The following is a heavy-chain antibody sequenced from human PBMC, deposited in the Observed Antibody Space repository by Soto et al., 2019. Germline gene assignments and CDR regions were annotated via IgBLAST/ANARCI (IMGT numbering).Heavy chain of an antibody. CDR3: ATAMDPSGYSYGTLDY. D-gene: IGHD5-18*01. V-gene: IGHV4-34*01. CDR1: GGSFRGCY. CDR2: INHSGST. Sequence: SRTWAVYGGSFRGCYLSWINERPGKGLDWIGEINHSGSTNYNPSLKSRVTISVDTSKNQFSLKLSSVTAADTAVYYCATAMDPSGYSYGTLDYWGQGTLVTVSS. J-gene: IGHJ4*02.